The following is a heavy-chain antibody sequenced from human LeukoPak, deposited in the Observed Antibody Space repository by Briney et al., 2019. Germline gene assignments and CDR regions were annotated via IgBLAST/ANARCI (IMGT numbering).Heavy chain of an antibody. J-gene: IGHJ4*02. CDR2: VKSKTNGGTI. Sequence: GGSLRLSCTASGFTFSNAWMSWVRQAPGKGLEWVGRVKSKTNGGTIDYAAPVKGRFTISRDDSKNTLYLQMNSLKTEDTAVYYCTKFDYAAFEYWGQGALVTVSS. CDR3: TKFDYAAFEY. D-gene: IGHD4-17*01. V-gene: IGHV3-15*01. CDR1: GFTFSNAW.